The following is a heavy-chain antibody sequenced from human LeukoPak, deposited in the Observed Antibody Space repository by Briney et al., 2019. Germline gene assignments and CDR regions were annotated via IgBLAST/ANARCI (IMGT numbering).Heavy chain of an antibody. CDR1: GGSFSDHY. CDR2: INLSGSS. CDR3: ARGGEGYYYGSASQDY. Sequence: SETLSLTCAVYGGSFSDHYWSWIRQPPGKGLEWIGEINLSGSSNYNPSLKSRVTISVDTSKNQLFLKLSSVTAADTAVYYCARGGEGYYYGSASQDYWGQGTLVTVSS. V-gene: IGHV4-34*01. J-gene: IGHJ4*02. D-gene: IGHD3-10*01.